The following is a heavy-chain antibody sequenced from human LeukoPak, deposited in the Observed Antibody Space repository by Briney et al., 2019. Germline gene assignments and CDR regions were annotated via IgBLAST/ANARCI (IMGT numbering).Heavy chain of an antibody. CDR3: AKDYSSSYVFDS. Sequence: GGSLRLSCAASGFTFSNYAMSWVRQAPGKGLEWVSGISGRGGSTFYADSVKGRFTISRDNSKNTLFLQMNSLRAEDTALYYCAKDYSSSYVFDSWGQGTLVTVSS. J-gene: IGHJ4*02. V-gene: IGHV3-23*01. D-gene: IGHD6-6*01. CDR1: GFTFSNYA. CDR2: ISGRGGST.